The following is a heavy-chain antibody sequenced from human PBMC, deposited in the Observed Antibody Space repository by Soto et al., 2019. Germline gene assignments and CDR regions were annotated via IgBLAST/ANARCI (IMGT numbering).Heavy chain of an antibody. J-gene: IGHJ6*02. CDR1: GGSISSYY. D-gene: IGHD2-2*01. CDR3: ARVQLAHGNYYYGMDV. Sequence: EMMSHTRTVSGGSISSYYWRWIRQTPGKGLEWIGYIYYSGSTNYNPSLKSRVTISVDTSKNQFSLKLSSVTAADTAVYYCARVQLAHGNYYYGMDVWGQGTTVTVSS. V-gene: IGHV4-59*01. CDR2: IYYSGST.